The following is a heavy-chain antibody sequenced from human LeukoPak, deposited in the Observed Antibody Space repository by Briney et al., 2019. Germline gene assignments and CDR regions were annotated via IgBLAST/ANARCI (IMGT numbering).Heavy chain of an antibody. Sequence: PSETLSLTCTVSGGSISSYYWSWIRQPPGKGLEWIGYIYYSGSTYYNPSLKSRVTISVDTSKNQFSLKLSSVTAADTAVYYCARLIPIHRIAAAGTLKRGHFDYWGQGTLVTVSS. CDR2: IYYSGST. D-gene: IGHD6-13*01. CDR3: ARLIPIHRIAAAGTLKRGHFDY. V-gene: IGHV4-59*12. J-gene: IGHJ4*02. CDR1: GGSISSYY.